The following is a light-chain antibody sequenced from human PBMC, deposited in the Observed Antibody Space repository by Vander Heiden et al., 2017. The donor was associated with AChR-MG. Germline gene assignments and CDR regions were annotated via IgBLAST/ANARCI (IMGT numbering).Light chain of an antibody. CDR2: NNN. Sequence: QSVLTQPPSASGTPGQRVTISCSGSSSNIGRNRANWYQQLPGTAPKVLIYNNNQRPSGVPDRFSGSKSGTSASLAISGLQSEDEADYYCASWDDSLNGRWVFGGGTKLTVL. J-gene: IGLJ3*02. CDR3: ASWDDSLNGRWV. V-gene: IGLV1-44*01. CDR1: SSNIGRNR.